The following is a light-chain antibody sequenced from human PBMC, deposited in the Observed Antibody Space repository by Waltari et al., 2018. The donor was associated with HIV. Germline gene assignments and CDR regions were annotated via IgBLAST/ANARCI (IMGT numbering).Light chain of an antibody. CDR1: QGISSY. V-gene: IGKV1-9*01. CDR2: AAS. CDR3: QQLSSYPLT. Sequence: IQLTQSPSSRSASVADRVTITCRASQGISSYLAWYQQEPGKVPKLLIYAASTLQSGVPSRFSGSGSGTEFTLTISSLQPEDFATYYCQQLSSYPLTFGGGTKVEIK. J-gene: IGKJ4*01.